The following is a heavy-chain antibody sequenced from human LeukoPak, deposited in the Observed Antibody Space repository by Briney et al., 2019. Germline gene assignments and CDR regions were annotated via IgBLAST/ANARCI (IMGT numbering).Heavy chain of an antibody. D-gene: IGHD3-10*01. V-gene: IGHV3-11*01. Sequence: GGSLRLSCAASGFTFSDYYMSWIRQAPGKGLEWVSYISSSGSTIYYADSVKGRFTISRDNAKNSLYLQMNSLRAEDTAVYYCARAKHPGNYYYYYRDVWGKGTTVTISS. CDR2: ISSSGSTI. CDR1: GFTFSDYY. J-gene: IGHJ6*03. CDR3: ARAKHPGNYYYYYRDV.